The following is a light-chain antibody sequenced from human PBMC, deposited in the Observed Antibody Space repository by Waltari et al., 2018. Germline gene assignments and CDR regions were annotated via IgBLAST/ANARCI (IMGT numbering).Light chain of an antibody. CDR3: CSYAGIGTLT. J-gene: IGLJ3*02. CDR1: SSDIGGYNL. Sequence: QSALTQPASVSGSPGQSITISCTGTSSDIGGYNLVPWYHHHPGKAPKIIIYEGNKRPSGVSYRFSGSKSGNTASLTISGLHTEDEADYYCCSYAGIGTLTFGGGTRVTVL. V-gene: IGLV2-23*01. CDR2: EGN.